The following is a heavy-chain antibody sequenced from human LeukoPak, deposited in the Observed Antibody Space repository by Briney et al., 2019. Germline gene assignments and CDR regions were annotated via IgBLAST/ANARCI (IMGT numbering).Heavy chain of an antibody. J-gene: IGHJ4*02. V-gene: IGHV4-39*01. CDR1: GGSISSSSYY. Sequence: SETLSLTCTVSGGSISSSSYYWGWIRQPPGKGLAWIGSIYYSGSTYYNPSLKSRVTISVDTSKNQFSLKLSSVTAADTAVYYCARHPVRWYYFDYWGQGTLVTVSS. CDR2: IYYSGST. CDR3: ARHPVRWYYFDY. D-gene: IGHD4-23*01.